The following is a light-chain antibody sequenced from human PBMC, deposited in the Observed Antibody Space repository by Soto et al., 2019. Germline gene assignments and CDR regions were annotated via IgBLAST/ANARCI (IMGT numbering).Light chain of an antibody. Sequence: QSVLTQTPSVSAAPGQMVTISCSGSTSNIGNNYVSWYQQLPRTAPKLLVYDHNKRPSGIPDRFSGSKSGTSATLGITGLQTGDEADYYCGTWDSSLSAVVFGGGTKLTVL. CDR2: DHN. CDR3: GTWDSSLSAVV. V-gene: IGLV1-51*01. CDR1: TSNIGNNY. J-gene: IGLJ2*01.